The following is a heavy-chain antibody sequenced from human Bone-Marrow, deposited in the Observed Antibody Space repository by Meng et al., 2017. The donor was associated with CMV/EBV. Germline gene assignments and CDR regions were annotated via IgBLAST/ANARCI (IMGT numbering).Heavy chain of an antibody. D-gene: IGHD2-2*01. J-gene: IGHJ6*02. CDR3: AKDGSTSFYYNYGMDG. CDR1: GFTFSNYG. CDR2: IRYDGGYK. Sequence: GGSLRLSCAASGFTFSNYGMHWVRQAPGKGLEWVAFIRYDGGYKYYADSVKGRFTISRDNSKNTLYLQMSSLRAEDTAVYYCAKDGSTSFYYNYGMDGWGQGTTVTVSS. V-gene: IGHV3-30*02.